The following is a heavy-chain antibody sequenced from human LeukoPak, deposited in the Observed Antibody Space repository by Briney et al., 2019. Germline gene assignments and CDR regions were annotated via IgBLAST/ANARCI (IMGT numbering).Heavy chain of an antibody. CDR1: GFTFSHYA. D-gene: IGHD6-13*01. CDR3: AKDMSSSWAFPSLDY. Sequence: GGSLRLSCAASGFTFSHYAMNWVRQAPGKGLEWVSSINSGSSYIYYADSLKGRFTISRDNAKNSLYLQMNSLRAEDMALYYCAKDMSSSWAFPSLDYWGQGTLVTVSS. J-gene: IGHJ4*02. CDR2: INSGSSYI. V-gene: IGHV3-21*04.